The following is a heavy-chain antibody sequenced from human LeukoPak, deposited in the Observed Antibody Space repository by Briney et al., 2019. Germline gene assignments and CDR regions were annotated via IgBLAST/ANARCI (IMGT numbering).Heavy chain of an antibody. V-gene: IGHV3-11*01. D-gene: IGHD3-9*01. CDR1: GFTFSDYY. CDR2: ISSSGSTI. J-gene: IGHJ4*02. CDR3: ARDPVLRYFDWLLGYFDY. Sequence: PGGSLRLSCAASGFTFSDYYMSWIRQAPGKWLEWVSYISSSGSTIYYADSVKGRFTISRDNAKNSLYLQMNSLRAEDTAVYYCARDPVLRYFDWLLGYFDYWGQGTLVTVSS.